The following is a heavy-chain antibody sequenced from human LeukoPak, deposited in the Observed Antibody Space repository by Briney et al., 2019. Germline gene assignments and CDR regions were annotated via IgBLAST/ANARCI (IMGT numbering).Heavy chain of an antibody. Sequence: GGSLRLSCAASGFTVSSNFMTWVRQAPGKGLEWVSIIYSGGSKYYADPVKGRFTISRDKSKNTVSLQMNSLRAEDTAVYYCARSPEAGGYWGQGTLVTVSS. V-gene: IGHV3-66*01. D-gene: IGHD6-19*01. CDR1: GFTVSSNF. CDR2: IYSGGSK. CDR3: ARSPEAGGY. J-gene: IGHJ4*02.